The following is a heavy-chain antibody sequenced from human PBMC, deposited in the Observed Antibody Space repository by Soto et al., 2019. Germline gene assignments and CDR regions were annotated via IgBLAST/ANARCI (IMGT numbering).Heavy chain of an antibody. V-gene: IGHV3-74*01. CDR3: AADYPHDSTVAGDY. J-gene: IGHJ4*02. D-gene: IGHD3-22*01. CDR2: INGDGSQT. CDR1: GFIFSTHW. Sequence: GGSLRLSCAASGFIFSTHWMHWVRQVPGKGLVWVSRINGDGSQTTYADSVRGRLTISRDNAKNTLYLQMNNLRVEDTAVYYCAADYPHDSTVAGDYWGQGTLVTVSS.